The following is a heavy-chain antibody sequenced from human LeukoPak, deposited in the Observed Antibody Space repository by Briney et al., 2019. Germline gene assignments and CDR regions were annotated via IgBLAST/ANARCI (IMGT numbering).Heavy chain of an antibody. CDR2: ITGNSEYI. Sequence: GGSLRLSCAASGFTFSRYSMNWVRQAPGKGLEWVSCITGNSEYIFYTDSVKGRFTISRDSSKNTLYLQMNSLRAEDTAVYYCARGSGYFLDFDYWGQGTLVTVSS. V-gene: IGHV3-21*04. D-gene: IGHD3-22*01. CDR3: ARGSGYFLDFDY. J-gene: IGHJ4*02. CDR1: GFTFSRYS.